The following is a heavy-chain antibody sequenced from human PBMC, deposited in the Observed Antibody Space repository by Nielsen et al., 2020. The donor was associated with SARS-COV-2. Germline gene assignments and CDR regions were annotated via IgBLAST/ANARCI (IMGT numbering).Heavy chain of an antibody. D-gene: IGHD6-6*01. V-gene: IGHV4-34*01. CDR2: INHSEDT. CDR1: GGSFSGYY. Sequence: SETLSLTCAVYGGSFSGYYWSWIRQPPGKGLEWIGEINHSEDTNYNPSLKSRVTISVDTSKNQFSLKLSSVTAADTAVYYCARVLRNSSSPRPYYFDYWGQGTLVTVSS. J-gene: IGHJ4*02. CDR3: ARVLRNSSSPRPYYFDY.